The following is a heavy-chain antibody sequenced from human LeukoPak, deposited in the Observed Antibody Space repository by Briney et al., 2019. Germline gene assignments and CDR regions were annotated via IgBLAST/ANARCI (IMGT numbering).Heavy chain of an antibody. J-gene: IGHJ4*02. D-gene: IGHD1-26*01. CDR1: GFTFSSYG. CDR2: ISYDGSNK. CDR3: AKDVDRGSYYTPGPDY. Sequence: GGSLRLSCAASGFTFSSYGIHWVRQAPGKGLEWVAVISYDGSNKYYADSVKGRFTISRDNSKNTLYLQMNSLRAEDTAVYYCAKDVDRGSYYTPGPDYWGQGNLVTVSS. V-gene: IGHV3-30*18.